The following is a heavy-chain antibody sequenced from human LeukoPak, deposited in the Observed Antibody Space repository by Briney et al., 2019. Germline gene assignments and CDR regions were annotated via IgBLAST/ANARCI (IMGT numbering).Heavy chain of an antibody. CDR3: ASSHYGDYVAAFDI. Sequence: SVKVSCKASGGTFSSYAISWVRQAPGQGLEWMGGIIPIFGTANYAQKFQGRVTITADESTSTAYMELSSLRSEDTAVYYCASSHYGDYVAAFDIWGQGTMVTVSS. D-gene: IGHD4-17*01. CDR2: IIPIFGTA. CDR1: GGTFSSYA. J-gene: IGHJ3*02. V-gene: IGHV1-69*13.